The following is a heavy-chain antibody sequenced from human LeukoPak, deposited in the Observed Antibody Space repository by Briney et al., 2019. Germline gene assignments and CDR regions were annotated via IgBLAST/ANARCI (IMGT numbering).Heavy chain of an antibody. CDR2: INPNSGGT. Sequence: ASVKVSCKASGYTFAGYYMHWVRQAPGQGLEWMGWINPNSGGTNYAQKFQGRVTMTRDTSISTAYMELSRLRSDDTAVYYCARGDYDFWSGYPFDYWGQGTLVTVSS. J-gene: IGHJ4*02. V-gene: IGHV1-2*02. CDR3: ARGDYDFWSGYPFDY. D-gene: IGHD3-3*01. CDR1: GYTFAGYY.